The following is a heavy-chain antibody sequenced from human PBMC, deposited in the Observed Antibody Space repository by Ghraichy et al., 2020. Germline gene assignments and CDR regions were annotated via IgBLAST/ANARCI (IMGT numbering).Heavy chain of an antibody. V-gene: IGHV3-74*01. CDR2: INRDGSKI. CDR3: ARDDGGSCHP. CDR1: GFTFSSYW. Sequence: GESLNISCAASGFTFSSYWMHWVRQAPGKGLVWVSRINRDGSKITYTDSVKGRFTISRDNSRNTLYLQMNSLRAEDTALYDCARDDGGSCHPWGQGTLVTVSS. D-gene: IGHD2-15*01. J-gene: IGHJ5*02.